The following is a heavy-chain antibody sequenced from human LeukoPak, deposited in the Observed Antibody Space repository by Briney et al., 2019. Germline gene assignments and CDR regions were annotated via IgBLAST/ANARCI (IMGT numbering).Heavy chain of an antibody. CDR2: INPNSGGT. V-gene: IGHV1-2*02. CDR3: ARYKDSSGWYGWFDP. D-gene: IGHD6-19*01. Sequence: ASVKVPCKASGYTFTSYYMHWVRQAPGQGLEWMGWINPNSGGTNYAQKFQGRVTMTRDTSISTAYMELSRLRSDDTAVYYCARYKDSSGWYGWFDPWSQGTLVTVSS. CDR1: GYTFTSYY. J-gene: IGHJ5*02.